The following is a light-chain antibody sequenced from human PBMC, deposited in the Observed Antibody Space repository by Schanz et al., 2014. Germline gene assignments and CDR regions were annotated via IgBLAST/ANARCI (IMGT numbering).Light chain of an antibody. CDR1: SSDVGGYNY. J-gene: IGLJ2*01. V-gene: IGLV2-11*01. Sequence: QSVLTQPPSASGSPGQSVTISCTGTSSDVGGYNYVSWYQQHPGKVPKLMIYDVRNRPSGVPDRFSGSKSGNTASLTISGLQAEDEADYYCCSYAGSYTVVFGGGTKVTVL. CDR3: CSYAGSYTVV. CDR2: DVR.